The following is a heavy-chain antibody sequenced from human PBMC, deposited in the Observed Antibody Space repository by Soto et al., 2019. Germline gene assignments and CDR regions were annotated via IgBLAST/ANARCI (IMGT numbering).Heavy chain of an antibody. D-gene: IGHD3-10*01. Sequence: QVQLVESGGGVVQPGRSLRLSCAASGFPFTSYGMHWVREGPGKGLEWLAVISYDGSNKFYADSVKGRFTISRDNSKNTLYLQMNSLRPEGTALYYCVGGQFYFDYRGQGTLVIVSS. J-gene: IGHJ4*02. CDR3: VGGQFYFDY. V-gene: IGHV3-30*03. CDR2: ISYDGSNK. CDR1: GFPFTSYG.